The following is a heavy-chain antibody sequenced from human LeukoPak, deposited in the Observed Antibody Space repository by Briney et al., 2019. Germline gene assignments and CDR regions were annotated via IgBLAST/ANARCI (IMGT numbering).Heavy chain of an antibody. Sequence: GGSLRLSCVASGYTFSPYWMSWVRQIPGKGLEWVASISNGGGVTYYVDSVRGRFTISRDDAKNSLFLQMNGLRSDDTAVYYCTRENYVPDSWGQGTLVTVSS. CDR1: GYTFSPYW. CDR3: TRENYVPDS. J-gene: IGHJ5*02. V-gene: IGHV3-7*03. CDR2: ISNGGGVT. D-gene: IGHD3-10*02.